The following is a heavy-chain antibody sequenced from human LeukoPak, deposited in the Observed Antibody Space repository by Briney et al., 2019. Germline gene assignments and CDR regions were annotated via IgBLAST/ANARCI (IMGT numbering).Heavy chain of an antibody. Sequence: GGSLRLSCAASGFTFSSYAMSWVRQAPGKGLEWVSAISGSGGSTYYADSVKGRFTISRDNSKNTLYLQMNSLRAEDTAVYYCAEHSYYDFWSGYSYYFDYWGQGTLVTVSS. V-gene: IGHV3-23*01. D-gene: IGHD3-3*01. J-gene: IGHJ4*02. CDR3: AEHSYYDFWSGYSYYFDY. CDR1: GFTFSSYA. CDR2: ISGSGGST.